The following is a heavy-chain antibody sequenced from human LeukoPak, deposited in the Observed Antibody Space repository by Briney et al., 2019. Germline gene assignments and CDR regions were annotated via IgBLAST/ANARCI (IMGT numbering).Heavy chain of an antibody. V-gene: IGHV3-30*04. CDR1: AFTFSTYS. Sequence: TGGSLRLSCAASAFTFSTYSMHWVRQAPGKGLEWVAATSYDGPNKNYADSVKGRFTISRDNSKNTLYLQMNSLRAEDRAVYYCARGLQRHVDTTMISRLWDYWGQGTLVTVSS. D-gene: IGHD5-18*01. CDR3: ARGLQRHVDTTMISRLWDY. CDR2: TSYDGPNK. J-gene: IGHJ4*02.